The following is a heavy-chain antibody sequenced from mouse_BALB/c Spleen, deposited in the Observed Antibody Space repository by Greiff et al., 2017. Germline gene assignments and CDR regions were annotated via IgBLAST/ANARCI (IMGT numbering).Heavy chain of an antibody. D-gene: IGHD2-1*01. J-gene: IGHJ1*01. CDR1: GYSITSDYA. CDR2: ISYSGST. CDR3: ARKSFYYGNYKYFDV. Sequence: EVMLVESGPGLVKPSQSLSLTCTVTGYSITSDYAWNWIRQFPGNKLEWMGYISYSGSTSYNPSLKSRISITRDTSKNQFFLQLNSVTTEDTATYYCARKSFYYGNYKYFDVWGAGTTVTVSS. V-gene: IGHV3-2*02.